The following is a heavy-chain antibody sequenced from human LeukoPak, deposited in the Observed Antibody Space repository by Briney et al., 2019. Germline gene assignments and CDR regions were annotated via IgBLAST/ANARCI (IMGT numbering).Heavy chain of an antibody. CDR3: ARETASSSSWHDY. CDR1: GFTFNAYY. D-gene: IGHD6-13*01. Sequence: GGSLRLSCAASGFTFNAYYMSWIRQAPGKGLEWVSYITFSGSTEFYADSVKGRFTISRDNAKNSLYLQMNNLRPEDTAVYYCARETASSSSWHDYWGLGTLVTVSS. V-gene: IGHV3-11*01. CDR2: ITFSGSTE. J-gene: IGHJ4*02.